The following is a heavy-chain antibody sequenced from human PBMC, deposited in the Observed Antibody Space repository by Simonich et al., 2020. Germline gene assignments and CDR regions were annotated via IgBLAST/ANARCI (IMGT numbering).Heavy chain of an antibody. Sequence: QVQLQESGPGLVKPSETLSLTCAVSGYSISSGYYWGWIRQPPGKGLEWIGSIYHSGSNYDNPSLNSRVTISVDTSKNQFSLKLSSVTAADTAVYYCARVDNWNYFDYWGQGTLVTVSS. V-gene: IGHV4-38-2*01. CDR2: IYHSGSN. D-gene: IGHD1-20*01. CDR1: GYSISSGYY. J-gene: IGHJ4*02. CDR3: ARVDNWNYFDY.